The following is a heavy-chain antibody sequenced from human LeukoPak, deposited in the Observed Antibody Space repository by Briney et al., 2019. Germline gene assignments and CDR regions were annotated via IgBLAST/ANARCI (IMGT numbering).Heavy chain of an antibody. J-gene: IGHJ4*02. Sequence: SETLSLTCTVSGGSITSYYWTWIRQPAGKGLEWIGRIYITGTTNYNPSLKSRVTMSVDTSKNQFSLKLRSVTAADTAVYYCARGARAGYNLEPFDYWGQGTLVTVSS. D-gene: IGHD5-24*01. CDR2: IYITGTT. CDR1: GGSITSYY. V-gene: IGHV4-4*07. CDR3: ARGARAGYNLEPFDY.